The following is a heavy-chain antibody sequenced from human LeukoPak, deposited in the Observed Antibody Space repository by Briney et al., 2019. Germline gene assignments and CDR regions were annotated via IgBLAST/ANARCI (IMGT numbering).Heavy chain of an antibody. CDR2: IYHSGST. CDR3: ARLAVAGGFPSWFDP. D-gene: IGHD6-19*01. Sequence: SETLSLTCAVSGGSISSSNRWSWVRQPPGKGLEWIGEIYHSGSTNYNPSLKSRVTISVDTSKNQFSLKLSSVTAADTAVYYCARLAVAGGFPSWFDPWGQGTLVTVSS. CDR1: GGSISSSNR. V-gene: IGHV4-4*02. J-gene: IGHJ5*02.